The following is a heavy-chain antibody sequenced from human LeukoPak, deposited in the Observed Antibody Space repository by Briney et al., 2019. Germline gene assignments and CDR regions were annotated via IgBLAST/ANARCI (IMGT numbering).Heavy chain of an antibody. Sequence: SQTLSLTCTVSGGSISSGDYYWSWIRQPPGKGLEWIGYIYYSGNTNYNPSLKSRVTISVDTSKNQFSLKLYSVTAADTAVYYCARDNHGMDVWGQGTTVTVSS. V-gene: IGHV4-61*08. J-gene: IGHJ6*02. D-gene: IGHD1-14*01. CDR3: ARDNHGMDV. CDR2: IYYSGNT. CDR1: GGSISSGDYY.